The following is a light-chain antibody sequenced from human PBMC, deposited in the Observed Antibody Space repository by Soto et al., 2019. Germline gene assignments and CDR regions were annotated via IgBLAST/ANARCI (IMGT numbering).Light chain of an antibody. CDR3: QQSYSTPPLT. CDR1: QSISSY. V-gene: IGKV1-39*01. J-gene: IGKJ4*01. Sequence: DIQMTQSPSSLSASVGDRVTITCQASQSISSYLNWYQQKPGKAPKLLIYAASSLQSGVPSRFSGSGSGTDFTLTVSSLQPEDFATYYCQQSYSTPPLTFGGVTKVEIK. CDR2: AAS.